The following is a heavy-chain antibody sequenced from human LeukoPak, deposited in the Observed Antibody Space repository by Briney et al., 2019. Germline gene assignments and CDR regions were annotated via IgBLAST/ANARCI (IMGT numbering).Heavy chain of an antibody. CDR1: GFSLDSYW. CDR3: TRDGSGWSDS. Sequence: GGSLRLSCVVSGFSLDSYWMSWVRQAPGKGLEWVANINQDGSEKYYVDSVKGRFSISRDNAKNSLYLQMNNLRAEDTAVYFCTRDGSGWSDSWGQGTLVTVSS. D-gene: IGHD3-3*01. V-gene: IGHV3-7*01. J-gene: IGHJ5*01. CDR2: INQDGSEK.